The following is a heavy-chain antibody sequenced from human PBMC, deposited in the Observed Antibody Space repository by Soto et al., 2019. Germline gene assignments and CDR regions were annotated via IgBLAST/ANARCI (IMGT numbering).Heavy chain of an antibody. D-gene: IGHD3-16*02. J-gene: IGHJ4*02. CDR1: GGSINSGVYY. V-gene: IGHV4-31*03. CDR3: ARDLYRDFPHFDY. Sequence: QVQLQESGPGLVKPSQTLSLTCTVSGGSINSGVYYWNWIRQHPGKGMEWIGYIYYSGSTYYNPSLKIRVTISVGTSKNQLFLNLSSVTAADTAVYYCARDLYRDFPHFDYWGQGTLVTVSS. CDR2: IYYSGST.